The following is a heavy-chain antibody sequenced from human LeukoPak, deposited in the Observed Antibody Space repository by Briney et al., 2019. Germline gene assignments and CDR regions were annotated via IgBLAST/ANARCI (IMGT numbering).Heavy chain of an antibody. V-gene: IGHV4-34*01. J-gene: IGHJ5*02. D-gene: IGHD6-6*01. CDR2: INHSGST. CDR3: ARLSIAARPGFDP. Sequence: KPSETLSLTCTVSGGSISGYYWSWIRQPPGKGLEWIGEINHSGSTNYNPSLKSRVTISVDTSKNQFSLKLSSVTAADTAVYYCARLSIAARPGFDPWGQGTLVTVSS. CDR1: GGSISGYY.